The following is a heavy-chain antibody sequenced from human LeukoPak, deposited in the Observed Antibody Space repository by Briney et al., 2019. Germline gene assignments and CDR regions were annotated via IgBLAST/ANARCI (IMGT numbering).Heavy chain of an antibody. CDR2: ISSSSSYI. J-gene: IGHJ4*02. CDR3: AVAAAGTYDY. Sequence: GGSLRLSCAASGFTFSSYSMNWVRQAPGKGREWVSSISSSSSYIYYADSVKGRFTISRDNAKNSLYLQMNSLRAGDTAVYYCAVAAAGTYDYWGQGTLVTVSS. CDR1: GFTFSSYS. V-gene: IGHV3-21*01. D-gene: IGHD6-13*01.